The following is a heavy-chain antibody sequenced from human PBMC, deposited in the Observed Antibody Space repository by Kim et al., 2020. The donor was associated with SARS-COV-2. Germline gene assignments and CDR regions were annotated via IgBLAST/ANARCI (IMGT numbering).Heavy chain of an antibody. CDR2: IYYSGST. J-gene: IGHJ5*02. CDR1: GGSISSYY. V-gene: IGHV4-59*01. CDR3: ARGLGALTLVWFDP. D-gene: IGHD1-26*01. Sequence: SETLSLTCTVSGGSISSYYWSWIRQPPGKGLEWIGYIYYSGSTNYNPSLKSRVTISVDTSKNQFSLKLSSVTAADTAVYYCARGLGALTLVWFDPWGQGTLVTVSS.